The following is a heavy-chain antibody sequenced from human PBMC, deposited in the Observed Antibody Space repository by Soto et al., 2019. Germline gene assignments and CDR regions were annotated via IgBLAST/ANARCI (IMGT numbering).Heavy chain of an antibody. Sequence: QVQLVESGGGVVQPGRSLRLSCAASGCTFSSYGIHWVRQAPGKGLEWVAVISSDGSKKYYADSVKGRFTISRDNSKSTLYLQMNSLRAEDTAVYYCQSYYDSGGYYYDYWGQGTLVTVSS. CDR3: QSYYDSGGYYYDY. J-gene: IGHJ4*02. V-gene: IGHV3-30*03. CDR1: GCTFSSYG. CDR2: ISSDGSKK. D-gene: IGHD3-22*01.